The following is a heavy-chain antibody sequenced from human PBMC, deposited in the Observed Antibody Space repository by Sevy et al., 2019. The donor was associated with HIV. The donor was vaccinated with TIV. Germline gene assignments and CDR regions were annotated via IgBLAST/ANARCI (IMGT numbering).Heavy chain of an antibody. V-gene: IGHV3-23*01. CDR2: ISGSGGST. CDR1: GFTFSSYA. CDR3: AKLIGSNYDFWSGYYTGENRFDP. D-gene: IGHD3-3*01. J-gene: IGHJ5*02. Sequence: GGSLRLSCAASGFTFSSYAMSWVRQAPGKGLEWVSAISGSGGSTYYADSVKGRFTISRDNSKNTLYLQMNSLRAEDTAVYYCAKLIGSNYDFWSGYYTGENRFDPWGQGTLVTVSS.